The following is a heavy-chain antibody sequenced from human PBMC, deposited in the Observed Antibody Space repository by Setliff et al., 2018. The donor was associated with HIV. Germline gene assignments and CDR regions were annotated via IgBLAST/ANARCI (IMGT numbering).Heavy chain of an antibody. J-gene: IGHJ4*02. CDR2: INAGTGNT. Sequence: ASVKVSCKASGYRFTGFAIHWVRQAPGQRFEWMGWINAGTGNTKSSERFQGRVTFSRDSSASTAQMELSSLTSEDTAVYFCARGMIRGAIITEFDSWGQGTLVTVSS. CDR3: ARGMIRGAIITEFDS. D-gene: IGHD3-10*01. CDR1: GYRFTGFA. V-gene: IGHV1-3*01.